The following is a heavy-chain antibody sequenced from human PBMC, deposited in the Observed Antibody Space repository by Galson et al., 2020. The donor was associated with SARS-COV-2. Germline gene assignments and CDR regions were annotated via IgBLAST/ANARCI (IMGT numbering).Heavy chain of an antibody. Sequence: SETLSLTCTVSGYSVSTTNSWGWVRQPPGRGLEWIGSVYPSGPTYYNPSITSRVTLSVDTSKNQFSLRLDSVTAADTALYYCARQGVNMIVLVTVPGWYFDLWGRGTLVTVSS. CDR3: ARQGVNMIVLVTVPGWYFDL. CDR1: GYSVSTTNS. J-gene: IGHJ2*01. CDR2: VYPSGPT. V-gene: IGHV4-38-2*02. D-gene: IGHD3-22*01.